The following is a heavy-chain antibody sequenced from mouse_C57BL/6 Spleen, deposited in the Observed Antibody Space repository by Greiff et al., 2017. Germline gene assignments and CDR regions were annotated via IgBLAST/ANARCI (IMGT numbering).Heavy chain of an antibody. D-gene: IGHD2-4*01. J-gene: IGHJ4*01. Sequence: EVQLQQSGPELVKPGASVKISCKASGYSFTDYNMNWVKQSHGKSLEWIGVINPNYGTTSYNQKFKGKATLTVDQSSSTAYMQLNSLTSEDSAIYYSARSEDYDHYAIDYWGQGTSVTVSS. CDR1: GYSFTDYN. V-gene: IGHV1-39*01. CDR3: ARSEDYDHYAIDY. CDR2: INPNYGTT.